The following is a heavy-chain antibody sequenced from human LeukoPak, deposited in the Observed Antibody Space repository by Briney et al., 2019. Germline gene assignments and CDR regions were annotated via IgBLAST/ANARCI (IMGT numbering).Heavy chain of an antibody. D-gene: IGHD6-19*01. Sequence: SETLSLTCTVSGGSISSYYWSWIRQPPGKGLEWIGYIYYSGSTNYNPSLKSRVTISVDTSKNQFSLKLSSVTAADTAVYYCAGDRIAVAGRGGTEFDPWGQGTLVTVSS. CDR3: AGDRIAVAGRGGTEFDP. CDR1: GGSISSYY. J-gene: IGHJ5*02. V-gene: IGHV4-59*01. CDR2: IYYSGST.